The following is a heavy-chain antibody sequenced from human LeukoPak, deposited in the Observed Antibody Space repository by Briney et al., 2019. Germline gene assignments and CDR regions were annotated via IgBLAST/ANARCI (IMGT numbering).Heavy chain of an antibody. CDR2: INPNSGGT. CDR3: ARGAVAVTYYYYYYMDV. V-gene: IGHV1-2*02. D-gene: IGHD6-19*01. J-gene: IGHJ6*03. CDR1: GYTFTGYY. Sequence: ASVKVSCKASGYTFTGYYMHWVRQAPGQGLEWMGWINPNSGGTNYAQKFQGRVTMTRDTSISTAYMELSRLRSDDTAVYYCARGAVAVTYYYYYYMDVWGKGTTVTISS.